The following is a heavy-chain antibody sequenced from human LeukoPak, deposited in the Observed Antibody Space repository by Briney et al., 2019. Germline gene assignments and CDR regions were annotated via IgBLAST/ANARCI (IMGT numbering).Heavy chain of an antibody. Sequence: GASVKVSCKASGHTFTGYYMHWVRQAPGQGLEWMGWINPNSGGTNYAQKFQGRVTMTRDTSISTAYMELSRLRSDDTAVYYCARDVRWSYYYYYMDVWGKGTTVTVSS. J-gene: IGHJ6*03. V-gene: IGHV1-2*02. D-gene: IGHD5-24*01. CDR3: ARDVRWSYYYYYMDV. CDR2: INPNSGGT. CDR1: GHTFTGYY.